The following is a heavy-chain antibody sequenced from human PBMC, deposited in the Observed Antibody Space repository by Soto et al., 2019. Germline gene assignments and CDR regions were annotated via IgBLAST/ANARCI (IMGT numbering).Heavy chain of an antibody. Sequence: PSETLSLTCAVSGYSISSGYYWGWIRQPPGKGLEWIGSIYHSGRTYYNPSLKSRLTISLDTSKNQFSLKLTSVTAADTALYFCATPRGSLPYWGKGTLFTVPS. CDR1: GYSISSGYY. CDR3: ATPRGSLPY. CDR2: IYHSGRT. D-gene: IGHD1-26*01. J-gene: IGHJ4*02. V-gene: IGHV4-38-2*01.